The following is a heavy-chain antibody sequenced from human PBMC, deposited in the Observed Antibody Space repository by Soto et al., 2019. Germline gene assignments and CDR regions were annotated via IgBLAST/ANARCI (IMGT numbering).Heavy chain of an antibody. D-gene: IGHD2-8*01. CDR1: GFTFSGYY. CDR2: ISNRGSP. CDR3: AKVEYGVYDSDD. V-gene: IGHV3-11*01. Sequence: VGSLRLSCAASGFTFSGYYMTWIRQAPGKGLEWVSYISNRGSPTYAESVKGRFTVSRDNARNSVYLEMSSLRGEDTAFYYCAKVEYGVYDSDDWGLGSLVNVS. J-gene: IGHJ4*02.